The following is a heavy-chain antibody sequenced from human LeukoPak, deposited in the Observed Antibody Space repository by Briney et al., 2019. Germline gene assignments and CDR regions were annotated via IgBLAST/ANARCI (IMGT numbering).Heavy chain of an antibody. D-gene: IGHD6-19*01. J-gene: IGHJ5*02. Sequence: PGGSLRLSCAASGFTFSSYAMSWVRQAPGKGLEWVSSISGSGGNTYYAQSVKGRFTISRDNSENTLYLQMDTLRADDTALYFCAKDPYNTAVANTNGWFDPWGQGTLVTVSS. CDR2: ISGSGGNT. V-gene: IGHV3-23*01. CDR1: GFTFSSYA. CDR3: AKDPYNTAVANTNGWFDP.